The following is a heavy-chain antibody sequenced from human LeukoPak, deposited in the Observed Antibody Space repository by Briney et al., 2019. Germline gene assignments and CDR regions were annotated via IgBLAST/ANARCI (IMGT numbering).Heavy chain of an antibody. CDR2: ISATGSST. CDR3: AQAEKRDSGHRFQH. CDR1: GFTFNNYA. D-gene: IGHD5-12*01. V-gene: IGHV3-23*01. Sequence: GGSLRLSCAASGFTFNNYAMNWVRQGPGEGPEWVSAISATGSSTDYAESVTGRFTISRDNSKNTLYLQMNSLRADDTAVYYCAQAEKRDSGHRFQHWGQGILVTVSS. J-gene: IGHJ1*01.